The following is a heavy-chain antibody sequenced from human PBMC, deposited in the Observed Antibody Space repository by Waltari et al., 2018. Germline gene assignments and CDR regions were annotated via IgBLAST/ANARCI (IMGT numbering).Heavy chain of an antibody. V-gene: IGHV4-59*01. J-gene: IGHJ3*02. CDR2: IYYSGST. D-gene: IGHD6-19*01. CDR3: ARADSSGWYDAFDI. Sequence: QVQLQESGPGLVKPSETLSLTCTVSGGSISSYYWSWIRQPPGKGLEWIGNIYYSGSTNYNPSLKSRVTISVDTSKNQFSLKLSSVTAADTAVYYCARADSSGWYDAFDIWGQGTMVTVSS. CDR1: GGSISSYY.